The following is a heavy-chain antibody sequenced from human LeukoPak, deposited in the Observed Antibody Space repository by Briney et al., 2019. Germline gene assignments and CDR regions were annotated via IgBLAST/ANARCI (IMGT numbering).Heavy chain of an antibody. D-gene: IGHD1-26*01. Sequence: GGSLRLSCAASGFTFSSYGMHWVRQAPGKGLEWVAVIWYDGSNKYYADSVKGRFTISRDNSQNTLYLQMNSLRVEDTAVYYCAKDTGLVGATRYYFDYWGRGTLVTVSS. J-gene: IGHJ4*02. CDR1: GFTFSSYG. V-gene: IGHV3-33*06. CDR3: AKDTGLVGATRYYFDY. CDR2: IWYDGSNK.